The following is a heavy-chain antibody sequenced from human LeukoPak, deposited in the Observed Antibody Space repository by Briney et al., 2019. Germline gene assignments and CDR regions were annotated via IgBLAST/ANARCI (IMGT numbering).Heavy chain of an antibody. CDR1: GFSFSSYT. CDR2: IYSAGAT. V-gene: IGHV3-66*01. CDR3: ARDRDLVASEY. Sequence: GGSLRLSCAASGFSFSSYTITWVRQAPGKGLEWLSVIYSAGATYYADSVKGRFTISRDNSKNTLYLQMNSLRAEDTAMYYCARDRDLVASEYWGQGTLVTVSS. D-gene: IGHD2-15*01. J-gene: IGHJ4*02.